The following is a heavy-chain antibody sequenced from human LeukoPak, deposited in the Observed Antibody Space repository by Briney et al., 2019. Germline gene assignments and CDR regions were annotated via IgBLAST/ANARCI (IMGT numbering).Heavy chain of an antibody. Sequence: GGSLRLSCAASGFTFSSYAMSWVRQAPGKGLEWVSAISGSGGSTYYANSVKGRFTISRDNSKNTLYLQMNSLRAEDTAVYYCAKYPGIAVAGNFDYWGQGTLVTVSS. CDR2: ISGSGGST. D-gene: IGHD6-19*01. CDR3: AKYPGIAVAGNFDY. CDR1: GFTFSSYA. J-gene: IGHJ4*02. V-gene: IGHV3-23*01.